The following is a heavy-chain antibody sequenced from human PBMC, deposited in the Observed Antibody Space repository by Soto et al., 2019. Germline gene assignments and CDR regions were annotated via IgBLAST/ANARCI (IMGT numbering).Heavy chain of an antibody. CDR3: AKPPTNNDFWTGRFNFAY. V-gene: IGHV4-39*01. Sequence: SETLSLSCTVSGASISSSSYCWGWIRQPPGKGLEWVGSINYSGSAYHNPSLKSRVTISTDTSKNQFSLILSSVTAADTALFYCAKPPTNNDFWTGRFNFAYWGQETLVTVPS. D-gene: IGHD3-3*01. CDR2: INYSGSA. J-gene: IGHJ4*02. CDR1: GASISSSSYC.